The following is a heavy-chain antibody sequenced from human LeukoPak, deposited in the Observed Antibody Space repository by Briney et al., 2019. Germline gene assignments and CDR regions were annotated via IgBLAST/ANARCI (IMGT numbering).Heavy chain of an antibody. D-gene: IGHD3-10*01. J-gene: IGHJ6*03. Sequence: PGGSLRLSCAASGFTFTKYAMSWVRQAAGKGLEWVSVIYSGGSTYYADSVKGRFTISRDNSKNTLYLQMNSLRAEDTAVYYCARRAPYGSGSYFHYYYYMDVWGKGTTVTISS. CDR3: ARRAPYGSGSYFHYYYYMDV. CDR1: GFTFTKYA. V-gene: IGHV3-66*04. CDR2: IYSGGST.